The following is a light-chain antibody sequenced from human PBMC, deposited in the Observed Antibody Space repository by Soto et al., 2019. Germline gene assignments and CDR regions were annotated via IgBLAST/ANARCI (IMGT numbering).Light chain of an antibody. CDR3: LQHNSFPWT. CDR1: QGISNS. Sequence: DIPMTQSPSAVSASVGDRVTITCRASQGISNSVAWFQQIPGKVPKRLIYISSSLQSGVPSRFSGSGSGTEFALTINSLQPVNFAPYYCLQHNSFPWTFGKGTKV. J-gene: IGKJ1*01. CDR2: ISS. V-gene: IGKV1-17*03.